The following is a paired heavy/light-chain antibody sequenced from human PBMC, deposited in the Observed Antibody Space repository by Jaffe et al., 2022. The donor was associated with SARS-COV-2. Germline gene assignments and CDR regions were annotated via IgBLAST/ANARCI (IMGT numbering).Light chain of an antibody. CDR2: DVS. V-gene: IGLV2-11*01. Sequence: QSALTQPRSVSGSPGQSVTIFCTGTSSDVGGYNLVSWYQHHPGKAPKFIIYDVSKRPSGVPDRFSGSKSGNTASLTISGLQAEDEADYHCCSYAGTYWVFGGGTKLTVL. J-gene: IGLJ3*02. CDR1: SSDVGGYNL. CDR3: CSYAGTYWV.
Heavy chain of an antibody. Sequence: QLQLQESGPGQVKSSETLSLTCTVSSGSISSTTSYWGWVRQPPGKGLEWIGTVHYSGRTNYNPSLKSRVTISVDTSKNQFSLKLNSVTAADTAVYYCEREVGGTSPDSWGQGTLVTVSS. J-gene: IGHJ4*02. CDR3: EREVGGTSPDS. CDR2: VHYSGRT. D-gene: IGHD6-19*01. V-gene: IGHV4-39*02. CDR1: SGSISSTTSY.